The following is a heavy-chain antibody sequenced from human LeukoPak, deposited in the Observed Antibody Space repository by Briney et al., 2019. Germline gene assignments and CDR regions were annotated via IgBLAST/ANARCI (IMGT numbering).Heavy chain of an antibody. J-gene: IGHJ4*02. CDR1: GFTFSSYA. D-gene: IGHD1-26*01. CDR3: ARDSGSYYTDPFDY. CDR2: IRSKANSYAT. Sequence: GGSLRLSCAASGFTFSSYAMSWVRQAPGKGLEWVGRIRSKANSYATAYAASVKGRFTISRDNAKNSLYLQMNSLRAEDTAVYYCARDSGSYYTDPFDYWGQGTLVTVSS. V-gene: IGHV3-73*01.